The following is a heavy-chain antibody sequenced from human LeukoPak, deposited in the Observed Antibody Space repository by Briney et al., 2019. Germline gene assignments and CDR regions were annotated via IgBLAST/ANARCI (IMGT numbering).Heavy chain of an antibody. CDR1: GGSISTYY. J-gene: IGHJ4*02. CDR2: VYYSGST. CDR3: ARSVYYYDDFDY. V-gene: IGHV4-59*08. Sequence: SETLSLTCTVSGGSISTYYWNWIRQPPGKGLEWIGYVYYSGSTNYNPSLKSRVTISADTSKNQFSLNLTSVTAADTAVYYCARSVYYYDDFDYWGQGTLVTVSS. D-gene: IGHD3-22*01.